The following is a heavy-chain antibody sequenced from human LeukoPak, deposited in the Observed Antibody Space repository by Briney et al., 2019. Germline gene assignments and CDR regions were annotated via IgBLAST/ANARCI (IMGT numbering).Heavy chain of an antibody. J-gene: IGHJ4*02. V-gene: IGHV3-53*01. D-gene: IGHD6-19*01. CDR3: ASLSLSYSSGWYWIDY. Sequence: GGSLRLSCAASGFTVSSNYMSWVRQAPGKGLEWVPVIFRDGTTYYADSVKGRFAISRDNSKNTLSLEMNSLRAEDTAIYYCASLSLSYSSGWYWIDYWGQGTLVTVST. CDR1: GFTVSSNY. CDR2: IFRDGTT.